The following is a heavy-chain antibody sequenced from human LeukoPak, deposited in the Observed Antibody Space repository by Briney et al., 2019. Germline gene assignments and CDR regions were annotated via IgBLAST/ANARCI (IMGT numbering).Heavy chain of an antibody. CDR1: GFSFNKYC. J-gene: IGHJ1*01. V-gene: IGHV3-7*05. CDR2: IKPDGSEK. CDR3: ATQNFCSNFVQH. D-gene: IGHD4-11*01. Sequence: GGSLRLSCAASGFSFNKYCMSWVRQAPGKGLEWVANIKPDGSEKYYVDSVKGRFTISRDNAKNPLSLQMNSLRAEDTAVYYCATQNFCSNFVQHWGQGTLVTVSS.